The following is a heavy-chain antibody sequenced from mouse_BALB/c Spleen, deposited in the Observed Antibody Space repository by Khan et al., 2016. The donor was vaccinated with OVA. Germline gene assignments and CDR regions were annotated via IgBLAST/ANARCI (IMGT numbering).Heavy chain of an antibody. V-gene: IGHV9-1*02. J-gene: IGHJ1*01. CDR3: ARAYYSYDRDSDV. CDR2: INTYTGES. D-gene: IGHD2-14*01. Sequence: QIQLVQSGPELKKPGETVKISCKASGYTFTNYGMNWVKQAPGKGLKWMGWINTYTGESTYADDFKGRFAFSLETSASTAYLQISNLKNEDMATFFCARAYYSYDRDSDVWGAGTTVTLSS. CDR1: GYTFTNYG.